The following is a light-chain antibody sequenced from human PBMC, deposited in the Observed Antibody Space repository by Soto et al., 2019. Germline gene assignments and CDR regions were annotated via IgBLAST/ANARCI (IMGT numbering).Light chain of an antibody. V-gene: IGLV2-23*02. CDR3: CSYAGGRTFVV. Sequence: QSVLSQPASVSGSPGQSVTISCTGTSSDIGSYNLVSWYHHHPGQAPKLVIYEVNKRPSVDSNRFSGSKSGNTASQTIAGLQPEDEGEYYCCSYAGGRTFVVFGGGTKVTVL. CDR2: EVN. J-gene: IGLJ3*02. CDR1: SSDIGSYNL.